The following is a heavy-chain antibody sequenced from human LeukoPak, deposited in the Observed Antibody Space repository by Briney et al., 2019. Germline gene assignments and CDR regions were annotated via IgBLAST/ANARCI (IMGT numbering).Heavy chain of an antibody. CDR3: ARGPRSLFGVVIHWFDP. D-gene: IGHD3-3*02. CDR1: GGSFSGYY. V-gene: IGHV4-34*01. CDR2: INHSGST. Sequence: SETLSLTCAVYGGSFSGYYWSWIRQPPGKGLEWIGEINHSGSTNYNPSLKSRVTISVDTPKNQFSLKLSSVTAADTAVYYCARGPRSLFGVVIHWFDPWGQGTLVTVSS. J-gene: IGHJ5*02.